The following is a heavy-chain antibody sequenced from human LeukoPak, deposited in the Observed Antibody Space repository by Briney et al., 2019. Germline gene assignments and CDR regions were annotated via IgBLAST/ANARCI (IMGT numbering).Heavy chain of an antibody. Sequence: SETLSLTCTVSGGSISSYYWSWIRQPPGKGLEWIGYIYYSGSTNYNPSLKSRVTISVDTSKNQFSLKLSSVTAADTAVYYCASSKGGNYGDYAFDYWGQGTLVTVSP. CDR3: ASSKGGNYGDYAFDY. J-gene: IGHJ4*02. D-gene: IGHD4-17*01. CDR1: GGSISSYY. CDR2: IYYSGST. V-gene: IGHV4-59*01.